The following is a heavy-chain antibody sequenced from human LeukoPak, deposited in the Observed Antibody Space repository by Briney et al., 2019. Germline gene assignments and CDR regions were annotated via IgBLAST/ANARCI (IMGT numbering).Heavy chain of an antibody. Sequence: GGSLRLSCAASGFTFSSYSMNWVRQAPGKGLEWVSSISGSSSYIYYADSVKGRFTISRDNAKNSLCLQMNSLRAEDTAVYYCARDRSPYYYGSGTLGYWGQGTLVTVSS. V-gene: IGHV3-21*04. D-gene: IGHD3-10*01. CDR3: ARDRSPYYYGSGTLGY. CDR2: ISGSSSYI. CDR1: GFTFSSYS. J-gene: IGHJ4*02.